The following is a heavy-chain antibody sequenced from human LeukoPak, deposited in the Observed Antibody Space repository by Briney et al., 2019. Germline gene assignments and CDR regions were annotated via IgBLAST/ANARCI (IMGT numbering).Heavy chain of an antibody. CDR2: IYYSGST. CDR1: GGSISSSSYY. Sequence: NPSETLSLTCTVSGGSISSSSYYWGWIRQPPGKGLEWIGSIYYSGSTYYNPSLKSRVTISVDTSKNQFSLKLSSVTAADTAVYYCARHGPYSSSWRGVWFDPWGQGTLVTVSS. CDR3: ARHGPYSSSWRGVWFDP. D-gene: IGHD6-13*01. V-gene: IGHV4-39*01. J-gene: IGHJ5*02.